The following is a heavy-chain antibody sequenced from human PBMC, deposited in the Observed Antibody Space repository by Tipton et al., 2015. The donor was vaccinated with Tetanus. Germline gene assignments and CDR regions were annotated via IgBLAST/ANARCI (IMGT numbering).Heavy chain of an antibody. V-gene: IGHV4-59*08. CDR2: IYYSGST. J-gene: IGHJ4*02. D-gene: IGHD3-3*01. CDR3: ARIYDFWSGYYSDH. CDR1: GGSISSYF. Sequence: TLSLTCSVSGGSISSYFWSWIRQSPGQGLEWIGLIYYSGSTSYNPSLKGRVTISVDTSKNQLSLKLSSVTAADTAVYYCARIYDFWSGYYSDHWGQGTLVTVSS.